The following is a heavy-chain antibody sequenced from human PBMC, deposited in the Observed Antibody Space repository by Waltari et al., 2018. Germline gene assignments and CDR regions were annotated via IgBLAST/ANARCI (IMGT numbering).Heavy chain of an antibody. CDR3: ARAFKVANDRGWFDP. CDR2: IIPIFGTA. Sequence: QVQLVQSGAEVKKPGSSVKVSCQASGGTFSSYAISWVRPAPGQGLEWMGGIIPIFGTANYAQKFQGRVTITTDESTSTAYMELSSLRSEDTAVYYCARAFKVANDRGWFDPWGQGTLVTVSS. J-gene: IGHJ5*02. CDR1: GGTFSSYA. V-gene: IGHV1-69*05. D-gene: IGHD1-1*01.